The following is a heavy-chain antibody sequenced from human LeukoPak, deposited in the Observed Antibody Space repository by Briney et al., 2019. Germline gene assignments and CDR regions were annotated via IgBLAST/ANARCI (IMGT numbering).Heavy chain of an antibody. V-gene: IGHV3-23*01. CDR1: GFTFSSYA. CDR2: ISGSGGST. J-gene: IGHJ6*03. D-gene: IGHD6-19*01. CDR3: AKGSSAYFTYYMDV. Sequence: GGSLRLSCAASGFTFSSYAMSWVRQASGKGLEWVSAISGSGGSTYYADSVKGRFTISRDNSKNTLYLQMNSLRAEDTAVYYCAKGSSAYFTYYMDVWGKGTTVTVSS.